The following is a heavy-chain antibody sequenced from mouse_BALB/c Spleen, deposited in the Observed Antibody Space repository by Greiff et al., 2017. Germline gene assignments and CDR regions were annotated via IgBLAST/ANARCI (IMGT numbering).Heavy chain of an antibody. CDR2: INSNGGST. V-gene: IGHV5-6-3*01. Sequence: EVKLMESGGGLVQPGGSLKLSCAASGFTFSSYGMYWVRQTPDKRLELVATINSNGGSTYYPDSVKGRFTISRDNAKNTLYLQMSSLKSEDTAMYYCARDGSYNAMDYGGQGTSVTVSS. CDR1: GFTFSSYG. CDR3: ARDGSYNAMDY. D-gene: IGHD4-1*01. J-gene: IGHJ4*01.